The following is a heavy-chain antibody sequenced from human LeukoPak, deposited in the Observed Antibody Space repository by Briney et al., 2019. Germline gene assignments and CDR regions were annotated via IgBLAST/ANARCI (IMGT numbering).Heavy chain of an antibody. CDR2: IYSGGST. CDR3: SRGIAAANDAFDI. J-gene: IGHJ3*02. Sequence: GGSLRLSCAASGFTVSSNYMSWVRQAPGKGLEWDSVIYSGGSTYYADSVKGRFTISRDNSKNTLYLQMNSLRAEDTAVYYCSRGIAAANDAFDIWGQGTMVTVSS. D-gene: IGHD6-13*01. V-gene: IGHV3-66*02. CDR1: GFTVSSNY.